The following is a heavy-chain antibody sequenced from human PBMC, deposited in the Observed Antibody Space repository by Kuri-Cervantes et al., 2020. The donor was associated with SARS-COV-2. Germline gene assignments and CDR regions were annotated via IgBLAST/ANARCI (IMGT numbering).Heavy chain of an antibody. CDR3: ARARGSHYFDY. CDR1: GFTFSSYA. Sequence: LSLTCAASGFTFSSYAMHWVRQAPGKGLEWVSSISSSSSYIYYADSVKGRFTISRDNAKNSLYLQMNSLRAEDTAVYYCARARGSHYFDYWGQGTLVTVSS. CDR2: ISSSSSYI. J-gene: IGHJ4*02. V-gene: IGHV3-21*01.